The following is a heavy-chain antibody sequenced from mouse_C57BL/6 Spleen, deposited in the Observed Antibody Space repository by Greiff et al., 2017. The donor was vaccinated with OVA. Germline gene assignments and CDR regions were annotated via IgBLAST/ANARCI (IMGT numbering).Heavy chain of an antibody. CDR2: IYPSDSET. D-gene: IGHD2-3*01. CDR3: AREGDGYRFDY. Sequence: VQLQQPGAELVRPGSSVKLSCKASGYTFTSYWMDWVKQRPGQGLEWIGNIYPSDSETHYNQKFKDKATLTVDKSSSTAYMQLSSLTSEDSAVYYCAREGDGYRFDYWGQGTTLTVSS. V-gene: IGHV1-61*01. J-gene: IGHJ2*01. CDR1: GYTFTSYW.